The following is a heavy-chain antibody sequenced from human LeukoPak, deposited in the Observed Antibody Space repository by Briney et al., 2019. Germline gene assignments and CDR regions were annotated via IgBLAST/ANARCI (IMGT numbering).Heavy chain of an antibody. J-gene: IGHJ4*02. V-gene: IGHV4-39*07. CDR2: IYYSGST. Sequence: SETLSLTCTVSGGSISSSSYYWGWIRQPPGKGLEWIGSIYYSGSTYYNPSLKSRVTISVDTSKNQFSLKLSSVTAADTAGYYFARAGYYNYFDYWGQGTLVPGSS. CDR3: ARAGYYNYFDY. CDR1: GGSISSSSYY. D-gene: IGHD3-10*01.